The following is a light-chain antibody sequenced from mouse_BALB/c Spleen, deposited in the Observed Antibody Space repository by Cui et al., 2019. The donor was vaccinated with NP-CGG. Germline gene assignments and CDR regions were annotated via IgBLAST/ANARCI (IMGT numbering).Light chain of an antibody. CDR1: TGAVTTSNY. J-gene: IGLJ1*01. CDR3: ALWYSNHWV. Sequence: QAVVTQESALTTSPGETVTLTCRSSTGAVTTSNYANWVKEKPDHLFTGLIGGTNNRVPGVPARFSGSLIGDKAALTIIGAQTEDEAIYFCALWYSNHWVFGGGTKLTVL. V-gene: IGLV1*01. CDR2: GTN.